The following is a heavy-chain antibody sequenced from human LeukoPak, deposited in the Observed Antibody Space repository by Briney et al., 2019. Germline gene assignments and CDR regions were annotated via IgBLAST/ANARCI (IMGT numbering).Heavy chain of an antibody. Sequence: SETLSLTCTVSGGSVSSGNYYWSWIRQPPGKGLEWIGYVYYSGSTNYNPSLKSRVIILVDTSKNQFSLKLSSVTAADTAVYYCARDKQDAFDIWGQGTMVTVSS. CDR3: ARDKQDAFDI. J-gene: IGHJ3*02. D-gene: IGHD6-13*01. CDR2: VYYSGST. V-gene: IGHV4-61*01. CDR1: GGSVSSGNYY.